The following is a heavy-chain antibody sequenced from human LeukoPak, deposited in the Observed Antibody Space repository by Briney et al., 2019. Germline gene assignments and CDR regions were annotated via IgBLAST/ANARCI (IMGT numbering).Heavy chain of an antibody. CDR1: GGSISSSGYY. J-gene: IGHJ3*02. CDR3: ARDFDYYDSSGYYPGAFDI. D-gene: IGHD3-22*01. V-gene: IGHV4-39*02. Sequence: PSETLSLTCTVSGGSISSSGYYWGWIRQPPGKGLEWIGNIYYSGITYYNPSLKSRVTISVDTSKNQFSLKLSSVTAADTAVYYCARDFDYYDSSGYYPGAFDIWGQGTMVTVSS. CDR2: IYYSGIT.